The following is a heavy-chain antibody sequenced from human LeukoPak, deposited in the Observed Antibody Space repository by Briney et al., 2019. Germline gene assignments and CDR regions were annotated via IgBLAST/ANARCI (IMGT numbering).Heavy chain of an antibody. CDR3: AKDGTDWYFDV. CDR1: GFPFTRYW. V-gene: IGHV3-7*01. CDR2: INQDGSEQ. Sequence: GESLKISCAASGFPFTRYWMSWVRQAPGKGLEWVANINQDGSEQFYVDSVKGRFTISRDNTKNSLYLQMNSLRVEDTALYYCAKDGTDWYFDVWGRGILVTVSS. D-gene: IGHD6-13*01. J-gene: IGHJ2*01.